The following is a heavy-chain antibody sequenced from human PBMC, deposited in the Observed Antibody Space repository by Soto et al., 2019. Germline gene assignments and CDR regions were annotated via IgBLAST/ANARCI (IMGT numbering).Heavy chain of an antibody. J-gene: IGHJ4*02. V-gene: IGHV4-59*01. CDR1: GGSISSYY. Sequence: SETLSLTCTVSGGSISSYYWSWIRQPPGKGLEWIGYISYSGSTNYNPSLKSRVTISVDTSKNQFSLKMGSVTAADTAVYYCARDLGSSGCYCLDSWVQGTLVTVSA. CDR3: ARDLGSSGCYCLDS. CDR2: ISYSGST. D-gene: IGHD6-19*01.